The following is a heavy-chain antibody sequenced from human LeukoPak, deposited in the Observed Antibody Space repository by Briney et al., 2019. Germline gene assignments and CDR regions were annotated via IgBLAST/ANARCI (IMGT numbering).Heavy chain of an antibody. Sequence: GGSLRLSCAASGFTLSSYEMNWVRQAPGKGLEWVSKISSSGSAIYYADSVKGRFTISRDNAKSSLYLQMNSLRVEDTAVYYCARGGSLGYWSQGTLVTVSS. J-gene: IGHJ4*02. D-gene: IGHD6-19*01. CDR1: GFTLSSYE. CDR3: ARGGSLGY. CDR2: ISSSGSAI. V-gene: IGHV3-48*03.